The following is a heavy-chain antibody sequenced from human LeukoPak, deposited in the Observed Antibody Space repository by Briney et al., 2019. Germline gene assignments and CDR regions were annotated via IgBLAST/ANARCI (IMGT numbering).Heavy chain of an antibody. J-gene: IGHJ5*02. D-gene: IGHD6-13*01. Sequence: PSETLSLACTVSGGSISSYYWSWIRQPPGKGLEWIGYIYYSGSTNYNPSLKSRVTISVDTSKNQFSLKLSSVTAADTAVYYCARHGSSWYYWFDPWGQGTLVTVSS. CDR3: ARHGSSWYYWFDP. V-gene: IGHV4-59*08. CDR2: IYYSGST. CDR1: GGSISSYY.